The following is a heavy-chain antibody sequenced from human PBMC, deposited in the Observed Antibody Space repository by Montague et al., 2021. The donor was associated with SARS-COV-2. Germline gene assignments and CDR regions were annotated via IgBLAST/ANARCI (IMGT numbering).Heavy chain of an antibody. J-gene: IGHJ4*02. Sequence: SETLSLTCTVSGDSIRNSDYSWGWVRQPPGKGLEWIGNIYNGGTTFYNPSLKSRVTIFVDMSKNQFSLKLSSVTAADTAVYYCATRTRYPQNDFGFWGQGTLVTVSS. V-gene: IGHV4-39*01. CDR2: IYNGGTT. D-gene: IGHD2-15*01. CDR1: GDSIRNSDYS. CDR3: ATRTRYPQNDFGF.